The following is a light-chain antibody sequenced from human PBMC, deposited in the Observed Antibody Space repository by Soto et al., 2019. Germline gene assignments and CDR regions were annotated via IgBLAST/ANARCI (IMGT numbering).Light chain of an antibody. Sequence: QSALTQPPSASGSRGQSVTISCTGTSSDVGAYAFVSRYQQHPGKAPKLILYEVTKRPSGVPDRFSGSRSGSTASLTVSGLQAEDEAEYYCSSYAGSKYLVFGGGTKLTVL. V-gene: IGLV2-8*01. CDR1: SSDVGAYAF. J-gene: IGLJ3*02. CDR3: SSYAGSKYLV. CDR2: EVT.